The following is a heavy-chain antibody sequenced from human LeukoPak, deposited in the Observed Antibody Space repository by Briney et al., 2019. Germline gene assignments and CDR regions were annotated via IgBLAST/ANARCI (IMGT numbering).Heavy chain of an antibody. D-gene: IGHD1-26*01. CDR1: GYTFTGYY. Sequence: ASVKVSCKASGYTFTGYYMHWVRQAPGQGLEWMGWINPNSGGTNYAQKFQGRVTMTRDTSISTAYMELSSLRSEDTAVYYCASIVGASGGFDYWGQGTLVTVSS. J-gene: IGHJ4*02. CDR2: INPNSGGT. V-gene: IGHV1-2*02. CDR3: ASIVGASGGFDY.